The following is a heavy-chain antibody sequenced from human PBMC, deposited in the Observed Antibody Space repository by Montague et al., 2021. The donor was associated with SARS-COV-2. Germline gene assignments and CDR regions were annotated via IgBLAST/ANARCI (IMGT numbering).Heavy chain of an antibody. CDR3: ARQGGYCSGGSCYGPFDY. CDR1: GGSISSSTYY. J-gene: IGHJ4*02. Sequence: SETLSLTYTVSGGSISSSTYYWGWIRQPPGKGLEWIGSIYYSGTTYYNPSLKSRVTISVDTSKNQFSLKLSSVTAADTAVYYCARQGGYCSGGSCYGPFDYWGQGTLVTVSS. D-gene: IGHD2-15*01. CDR2: IYYSGTT. V-gene: IGHV4-39*01.